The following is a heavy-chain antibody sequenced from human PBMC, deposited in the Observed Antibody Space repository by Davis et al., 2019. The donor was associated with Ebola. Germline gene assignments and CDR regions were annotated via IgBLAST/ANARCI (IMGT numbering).Heavy chain of an antibody. Sequence: GGSLRLSCAPSGFTVSSNYMSWVRQAPGKGLEWVSVIYSGGSTYYADSVKGRFTISRDNSKNTLYLQMNSLRAEDTAVYYCARARNYYYYGMDVWGQGTTVTVSS. D-gene: IGHD1-14*01. CDR3: ARARNYYYYGMDV. CDR2: IYSGGST. J-gene: IGHJ6*02. V-gene: IGHV3-53*05. CDR1: GFTVSSNY.